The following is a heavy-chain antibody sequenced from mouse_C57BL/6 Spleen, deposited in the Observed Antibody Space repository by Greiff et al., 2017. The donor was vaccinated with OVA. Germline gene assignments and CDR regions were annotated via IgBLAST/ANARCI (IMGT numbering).Heavy chain of an antibody. J-gene: IGHJ4*01. CDR3: AMAITTVPGYYAMDY. CDR1: GFNIKDYY. D-gene: IGHD1-1*01. V-gene: IGHV14-2*01. CDR2: IDPEDGET. Sequence: VQLQQSGAELVKPGASVKLSCTASGFNIKDYYMHWVKQRTEQGLEWIGRIDPEDGETKYAPKFQGKATITADPSSNTAYLQLSSLTSEDTAVYYCAMAITTVPGYYAMDYWGQGTSVTVSS.